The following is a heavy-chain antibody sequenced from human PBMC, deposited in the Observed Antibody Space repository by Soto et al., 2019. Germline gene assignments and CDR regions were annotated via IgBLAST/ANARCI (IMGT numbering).Heavy chain of an antibody. V-gene: IGHV3-53*01. CDR1: GFIVSGNY. Sequence: GGSLRLSCAASGFIVSGNYMSWVRQAPGKGLEWVSVIYRGGSTYYADSVKGRFTISRDNSKNTLYLQMNSLRADDTGVYYCARDGGLAEDGMDVWGQGTRVTVSS. CDR3: ARDGGLAEDGMDV. D-gene: IGHD3-10*01. J-gene: IGHJ6*02. CDR2: IYRGGST.